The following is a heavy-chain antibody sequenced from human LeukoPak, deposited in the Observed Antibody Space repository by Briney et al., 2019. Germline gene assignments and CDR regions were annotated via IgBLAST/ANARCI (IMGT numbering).Heavy chain of an antibody. Sequence: SETLSLTCSVSGASISSYHWSWIRQPAGRGLEWIGRIFASGNAIYNASLTSRVLMSVDTSENQLSLKLSSVTAADTAVYYCARDLRAVAGTGWFDPWGQGTLVTVSS. J-gene: IGHJ5*02. CDR3: ARDLRAVAGTGWFDP. CDR1: GASISSYH. CDR2: IFASGNA. D-gene: IGHD6-19*01. V-gene: IGHV4-4*07.